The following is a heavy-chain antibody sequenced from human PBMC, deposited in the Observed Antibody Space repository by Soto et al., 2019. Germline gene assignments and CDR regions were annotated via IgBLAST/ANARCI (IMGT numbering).Heavy chain of an antibody. CDR3: ARWAGYLGYCSGGSCYGFDY. V-gene: IGHV4-59*01. J-gene: IGHJ4*02. CDR1: GGSISSYY. D-gene: IGHD2-15*01. Sequence: TSETLSLTCTVSGGSISSYYWSWIRQPPGKGLEWIGYIYYSGSTNYNPSLKSRVTISADTSKNQFSLKLSSVTAADTAVYYCARWAGYLGYCSGGSCYGFDYWGQGTLVTVSS. CDR2: IYYSGST.